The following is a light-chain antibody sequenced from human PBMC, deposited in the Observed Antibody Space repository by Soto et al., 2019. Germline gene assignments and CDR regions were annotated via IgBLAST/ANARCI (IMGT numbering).Light chain of an antibody. J-gene: IGKJ1*01. CDR3: QQYNSPWT. CDR2: DAS. Sequence: DIQMTQSPSTLSASVGDRVTITCRASQSISSWLAWYQQKPGKAPKLLIYDASSLESGVPSRFSGSGSGTEFTLTISSLQPDDFATYYCQQYNSPWTFGQGTKVDIK. V-gene: IGKV1-5*01. CDR1: QSISSW.